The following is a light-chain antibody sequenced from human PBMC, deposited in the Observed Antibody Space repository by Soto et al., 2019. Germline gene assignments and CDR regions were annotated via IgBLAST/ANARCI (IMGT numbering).Light chain of an antibody. CDR1: QSVSRQ. V-gene: IGKV3-15*01. CDR3: QHYDNWPPVT. J-gene: IGKJ4*01. CDR2: GAS. Sequence: EIVMTQSPATLSLYPGERATLSCRASQSVSRQLAWYQQKPGQAPRLLIYGASVRTVGVPARFSGSGSGTDFTLTISGLQSEDFAVYYCQHYDNWPPVTFGGGTKV.